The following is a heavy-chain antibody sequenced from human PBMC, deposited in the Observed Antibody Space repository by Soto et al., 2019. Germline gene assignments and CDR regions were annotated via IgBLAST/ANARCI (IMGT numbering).Heavy chain of an antibody. Sequence: SETLSLTCAAYGGSLRGNYWSWTRQPPGKGLEWIGEINHSGSTNYNPSLKSRVTISVDTSKNQFSLKLSSVTAADTAVYYCARGSDRLNYYGMDVWGQGTTVTVAS. J-gene: IGHJ6*02. V-gene: IGHV4-34*01. D-gene: IGHD2-15*01. CDR3: ARGSDRLNYYGMDV. CDR1: GGSLRGNY. CDR2: INHSGST.